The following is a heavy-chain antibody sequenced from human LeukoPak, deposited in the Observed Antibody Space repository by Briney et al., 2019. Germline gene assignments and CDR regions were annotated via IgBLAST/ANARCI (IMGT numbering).Heavy chain of an antibody. J-gene: IGHJ3*01. D-gene: IGHD3-22*01. CDR2: IGASGADT. V-gene: IGHV3-23*01. CDR3: ARRPRDTSGYYLGAFHD. CDR1: GFTFTNYA. Sequence: SGGSLRLSCAASGFTFTNYAMTWVRLAPGKGLEWVSVIGASGADTYYSDSAKGRFTVSRDNSQNTLFLHMSSLRAEDTAVYFCARRPRDTSGYYLGAFHDWGQGTTVTVSS.